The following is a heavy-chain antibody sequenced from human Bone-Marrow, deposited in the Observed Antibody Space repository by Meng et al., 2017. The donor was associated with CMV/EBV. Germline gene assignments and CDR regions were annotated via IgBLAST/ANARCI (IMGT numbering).Heavy chain of an antibody. CDR2: IYWDDDK. D-gene: IGHD2-15*01. Sequence: LEEFGPTPVKPTQTPTLTCTFSGFSLSTSGVGVCWIRQPPGKALEWLALIYWDDDKRYSPSLKSRLTITKDTSKNQVVLTMTNMDPVDTATYYCAHRRGSSKVFDYWGQGTLVTVSS. J-gene: IGHJ4*02. CDR1: GFSLSTSGVG. CDR3: AHRRGSSKVFDY. V-gene: IGHV2-5*02.